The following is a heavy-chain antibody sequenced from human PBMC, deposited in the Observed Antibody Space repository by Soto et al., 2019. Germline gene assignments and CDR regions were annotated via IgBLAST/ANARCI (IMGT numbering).Heavy chain of an antibody. CDR2: IWYDGSNK. J-gene: IGHJ3*02. V-gene: IGHV3-33*01. CDR1: GFTFSSYG. D-gene: IGHD1-26*01. CDR3: ARDADGSDTSGAFDI. Sequence: GGSLRLSCAASGFTFSSYGMHCVRQAPGKGLEWVAVIWYDGSNKYYADSVKGRFTISRDNSKNTLYLQMNSLRAEDTAVYYRARDADGSDTSGAFDIWGQGTMVTVSS.